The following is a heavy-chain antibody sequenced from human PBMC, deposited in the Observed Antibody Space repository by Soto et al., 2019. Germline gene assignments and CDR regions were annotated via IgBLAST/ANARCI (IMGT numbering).Heavy chain of an antibody. CDR1: GYSFTSYW. D-gene: IGHD6-19*01. V-gene: IGHV5-10-1*01. J-gene: IGHJ5*02. CDR3: ASTTVAGIVFYNWFDP. Sequence: GESLKISCKGSGYSFTSYWISWVLQMPGKGLEWMGRIDPSDSYTNYSPSFQGHVTISADKSISTAYLQWSSLKASDTAMYYCASTTVAGIVFYNWFDPWGQGTLVTVSS. CDR2: IDPSDSYT.